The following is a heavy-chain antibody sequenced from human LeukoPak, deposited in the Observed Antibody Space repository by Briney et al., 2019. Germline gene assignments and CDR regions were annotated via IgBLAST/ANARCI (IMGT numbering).Heavy chain of an antibody. CDR2: ISGSGGTT. Sequence: GGSLRLSCAASGFTFSGYEINWVRQAPGKGLEWVSYISGSGGTTLYADSAKGRFTISRDNAKNSLYLQMNSLRAEDTAVYYCARDEGSDSGMDVWGQGTTVTVSS. CDR1: GFTFSGYE. D-gene: IGHD3-10*01. CDR3: ARDEGSDSGMDV. V-gene: IGHV3-48*03. J-gene: IGHJ6*02.